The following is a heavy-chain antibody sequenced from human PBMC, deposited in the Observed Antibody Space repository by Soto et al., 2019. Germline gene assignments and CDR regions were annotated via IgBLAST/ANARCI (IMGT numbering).Heavy chain of an antibody. CDR1: GYTFTYYA. J-gene: IGHJ4*02. CDR2: INAGYGNT. D-gene: IGHD3-10*01. CDR3: ARDRYYGSGTYNYFDY. V-gene: IGHV1-3*01. Sequence: QVQLVQSGAEVKKPGASVKVSCKASGYTFTYYAIHWVRQAPGQRLEWMGWINAGYGNTKYSQNFQGRVTVTRDTSASTAYMELSSLRSEDTAVYYRARDRYYGSGTYNYFDYWGQGTLVTVSS.